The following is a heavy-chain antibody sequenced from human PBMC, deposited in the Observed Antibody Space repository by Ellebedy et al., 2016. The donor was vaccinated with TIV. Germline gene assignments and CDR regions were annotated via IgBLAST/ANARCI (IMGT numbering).Heavy chain of an antibody. CDR1: GFTFSSYS. V-gene: IGHV3-21*01. J-gene: IGHJ4*02. CDR2: ISSSSSYI. D-gene: IGHD6-6*01. Sequence: GESLKISCAASGFTFSSYSMNWVRQAPGKGLEWVSSISSSSSYIYYADSVKGRFTISRDNAKNSLYLQMNSLRAEDTAVYYCARGYSSSSGDYWGQGTLVTVSS. CDR3: ARGYSSSSGDY.